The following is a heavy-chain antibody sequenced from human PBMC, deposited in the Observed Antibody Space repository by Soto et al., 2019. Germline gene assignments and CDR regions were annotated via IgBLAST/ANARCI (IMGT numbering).Heavy chain of an antibody. CDR1: GGSFSGYY. V-gene: IGHV4-34*01. D-gene: IGHD3-3*01. CDR2: INHSGST. Sequence: SETLSLTCAVYGGSFSGYYWSWIRQPPGKGLEWIGEINHSGSTNYNPSLKSRVTISVDTSKNQFSLKLSSVTAADTAVYYCARLRFLEWLLYRPYYYYYYMDVWGKGTTGTVSS. J-gene: IGHJ6*03. CDR3: ARLRFLEWLLYRPYYYYYYMDV.